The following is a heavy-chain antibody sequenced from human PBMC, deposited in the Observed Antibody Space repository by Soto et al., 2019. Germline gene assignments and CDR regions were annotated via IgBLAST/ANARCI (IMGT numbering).Heavy chain of an antibody. CDR1: GGTFSSYA. V-gene: IGHV1-69*13. CDR2: IIPIFGTA. Sequence: SVKVSCKASGGTFSSYAISWVLQAPGQGLEWMGGIIPIFGTANYAQKFQGRVTITADESTSTAYMELSSLRSEDTAVYYCARGPPIAVAGLYYYGMDVWGQGTTVTVSS. J-gene: IGHJ6*02. D-gene: IGHD6-19*01. CDR3: ARGPPIAVAGLYYYGMDV.